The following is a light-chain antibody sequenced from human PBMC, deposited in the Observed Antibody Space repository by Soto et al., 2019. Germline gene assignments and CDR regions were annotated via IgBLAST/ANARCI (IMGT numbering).Light chain of an antibody. CDR2: GAS. J-gene: IGKJ2*01. Sequence: EIALTQSPGTLSLSPGERATLSCRASQSVSSSYLVWYQQKGGQAPRLLISGASSRATGIPDRFSGSGSGTDFTLTISRLEPEDFAVYYCQQHTSSPHMYTFGQGTRLEIK. CDR1: QSVSSSY. V-gene: IGKV3-20*01. CDR3: QQHTSSPHMYT.